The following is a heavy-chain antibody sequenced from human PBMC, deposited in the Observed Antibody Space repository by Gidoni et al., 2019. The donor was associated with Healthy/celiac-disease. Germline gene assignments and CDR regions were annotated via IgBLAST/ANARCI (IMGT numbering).Heavy chain of an antibody. Sequence: QVQLVESGGGVVQPGRSLRLSCAASGFTFSSYGMHWVRQAPGKGLEWVAVIWYDGSNKYYADSVKGRFTISRDNSKNTLYLQMNSLRAEDTAVYYCARDLGLIVTAYYFDYWGQGTLVTVSS. CDR3: ARDLGLIVTAYYFDY. CDR1: GFTFSSYG. J-gene: IGHJ4*02. D-gene: IGHD3-16*01. V-gene: IGHV3-33*08. CDR2: IWYDGSNK.